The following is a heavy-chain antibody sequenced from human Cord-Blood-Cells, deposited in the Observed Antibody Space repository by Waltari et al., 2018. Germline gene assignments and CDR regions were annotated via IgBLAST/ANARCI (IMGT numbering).Heavy chain of an antibody. CDR1: GGSFSGYY. Sequence: QVQLQQWGAGLLKPSETLSLTCAVYGGSFSGYYWSWIRQPPGKGLEWIGEINHSGSTNYNPSLKSRVTISVDTSKNQFSLKLSSVTAADTAVYYCARNYYDSSGSQYYFDYWGQGTLVTVSS. V-gene: IGHV4-34*01. CDR2: INHSGST. D-gene: IGHD3-22*01. J-gene: IGHJ4*02. CDR3: ARNYYDSSGSQYYFDY.